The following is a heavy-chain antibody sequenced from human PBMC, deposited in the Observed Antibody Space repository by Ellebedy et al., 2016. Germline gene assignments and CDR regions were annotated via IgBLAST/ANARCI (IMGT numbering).Heavy chain of an antibody. CDR3: ARMNYRFWSGYYRSWLDP. CDR1: GGSISSSNYH. Sequence: SETLSLTCTVSGGSISSSNYHWGWIRQPPGKGLEWIANMYDIRSTYYNPSLKSRVTISVDTSRNHFSLEMSSVTAADTAVYYCARMNYRFWSGYYRSWLDPWGQGILVTVSS. V-gene: IGHV4-39*02. J-gene: IGHJ5*02. CDR2: MYDIRST. D-gene: IGHD3-3*01.